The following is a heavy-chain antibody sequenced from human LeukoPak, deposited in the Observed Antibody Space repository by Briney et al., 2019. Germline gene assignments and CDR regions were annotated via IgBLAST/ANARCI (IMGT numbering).Heavy chain of an antibody. Sequence: PSETLSLTCTVSGGSISSSSYYWGWIRQPPGKGLEWIGSIYYSGSTYYNPSLKSRVTISVDTSKNQFSLKLSSVTAADTAVYYCARHLYLVRGVIYFDYWGQGTLVTVSS. J-gene: IGHJ4*02. CDR1: GGSISSSSYY. D-gene: IGHD3-10*01. V-gene: IGHV4-39*01. CDR3: ARHLYLVRGVIYFDY. CDR2: IYYSGST.